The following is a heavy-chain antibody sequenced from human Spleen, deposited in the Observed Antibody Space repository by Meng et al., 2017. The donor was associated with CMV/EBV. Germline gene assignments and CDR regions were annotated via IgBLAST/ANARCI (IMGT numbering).Heavy chain of an antibody. V-gene: IGHV5-51*01. D-gene: IGHD3-22*01. CDR2: IYPGDSDT. Sequence: KVSCKASGYSFTSYWIAWVRQMPGKGLEWMGIIYPGDSDTRYNPPFQGQVTMAADKSISTAYLQWSSLKASDTAMYYCARQAYSYDSRDYYGDYFDYWGQGTLVTVSS. J-gene: IGHJ4*02. CDR3: ARQAYSYDSRDYYGDYFDY. CDR1: GYSFTSYW.